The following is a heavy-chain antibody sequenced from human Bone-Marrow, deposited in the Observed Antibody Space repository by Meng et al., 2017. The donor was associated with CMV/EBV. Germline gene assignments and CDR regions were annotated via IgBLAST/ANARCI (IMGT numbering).Heavy chain of an antibody. Sequence: ASGFTFSSYWMHWVRQAPGKGVVWVSRINSDGSSTSYADSVKGRFTISRDNAKNTLYLQMNSLRAEDTAVYYCAREYYYGSGTLGYWGQGTLVTVSS. CDR1: GFTFSSYW. CDR3: AREYYYGSGTLGY. CDR2: INSDGSST. V-gene: IGHV3-74*01. D-gene: IGHD3-10*01. J-gene: IGHJ4*02.